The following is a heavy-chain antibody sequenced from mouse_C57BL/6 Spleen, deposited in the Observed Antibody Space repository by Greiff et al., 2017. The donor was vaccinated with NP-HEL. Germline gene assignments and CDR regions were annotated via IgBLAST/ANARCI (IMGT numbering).Heavy chain of an antibody. D-gene: IGHD1-1*01. CDR3: ARDYGSSVRYFDV. Sequence: VQLQQPGAELVKPGASVKLSCKASGYTFTSYWMQWVKQRPGQGLEWIGEIDPSDSYTNYNQKFKGKATLTVDTSSSTAYMQLSSLTSEDSAVYYCARDYGSSVRYFDVWGTGTTVTVSS. J-gene: IGHJ1*03. CDR1: GYTFTSYW. V-gene: IGHV1-50*01. CDR2: IDPSDSYT.